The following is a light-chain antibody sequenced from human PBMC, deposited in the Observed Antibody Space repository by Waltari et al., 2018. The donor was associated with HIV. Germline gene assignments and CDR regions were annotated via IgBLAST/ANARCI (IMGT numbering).Light chain of an antibody. Sequence: VSTPSAGTRSWSPGEIATLSCRASQSVSSSYLARYQQKPGQAPRLLIYGASSRATGIPDRFSGSGSGTDFTLTISRLVPEDVAVYYCQQDGSSPLTFGGGTKVEIK. CDR1: QSVSSSY. CDR3: QQDGSSPLT. CDR2: GAS. J-gene: IGKJ4*01. V-gene: IGKV3-20*01.